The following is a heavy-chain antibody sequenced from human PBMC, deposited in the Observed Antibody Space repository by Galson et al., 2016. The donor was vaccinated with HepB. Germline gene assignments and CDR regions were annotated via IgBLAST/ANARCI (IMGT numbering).Heavy chain of an antibody. CDR1: GASINTSNW. CDR2: IYHTGTS. Sequence: SETLSLTCAVSGASINTSNWWTWVRQAPGTGLEWIGEIYHTGTSNNNPSLLSRFTTSIDNSKNHFSLNLNSVTAADTAVYYCARASVVPGARMVFDSWGQGILVTVSS. J-gene: IGHJ5*01. V-gene: IGHV4-4*02. CDR3: ARASVVPGARMVFDS. D-gene: IGHD2-2*01.